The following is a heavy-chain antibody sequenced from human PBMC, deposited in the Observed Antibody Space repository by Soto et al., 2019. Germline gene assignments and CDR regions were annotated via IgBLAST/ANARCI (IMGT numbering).Heavy chain of an antibody. CDR1: GGSVSNASFY. CDR3: VRVLDSSWYADL. V-gene: IGHV4-61*03. J-gene: IGHJ2*01. CDR2: IFYTGVT. D-gene: IGHD3-22*01. Sequence: QVQLQESGPGLVKPSETLSLTCSVSGGSVSNASFYWTWIRQAPGTGLEYIGYIFYTGVTNYNPSLSSRVTRSLDTSKNHFSLKLNSMTAADTAVYYCVRVLDSSWYADLWGRGTLVTVSS.